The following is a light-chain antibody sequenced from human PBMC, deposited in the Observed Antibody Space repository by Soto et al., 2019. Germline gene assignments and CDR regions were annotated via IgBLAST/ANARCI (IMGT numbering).Light chain of an antibody. CDR3: LWRSNWTLT. CDR1: QSVSSY. Sequence: EIVLTKSPATLPLSPEERATLSCRASQSVSSYLACYQQKPGQAPRLLIYDASNRATGIPARFSGSGSGTDFTLIISRLEPEDVAVYYCLWRSNWTLTFGGGTKVEIK. CDR2: DAS. V-gene: IGKV3-11*01. J-gene: IGKJ4*01.